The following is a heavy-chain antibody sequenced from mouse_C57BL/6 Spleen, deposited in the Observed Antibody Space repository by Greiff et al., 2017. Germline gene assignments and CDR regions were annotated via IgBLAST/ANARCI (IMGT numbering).Heavy chain of an antibody. J-gene: IGHJ2*01. CDR2: IYPRDGST. D-gene: IGHD1-1*01. CDR1: GYTFTSYD. V-gene: IGHV1-85*01. Sequence: QVQLQQSGPELVKPGASVKLSCKASGYTFTSYDINWVKQRPGQGLEWIGWIYPRDGSTKYNEQFKGKATLTVDTSSSTAYMELHSRTSEDSAVDFGARCQITTVVAEEYYFDYWGQGTTLTVSS. CDR3: ARCQITTVVAEEYYFDY.